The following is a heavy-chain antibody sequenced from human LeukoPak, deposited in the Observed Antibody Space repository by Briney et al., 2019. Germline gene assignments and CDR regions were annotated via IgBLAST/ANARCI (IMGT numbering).Heavy chain of an antibody. Sequence: ASVKVSCKASGYTLTCYYMHWVRQAPGQGLEWMGWINPYSGGTNYAQKFQGWVTMTRDTSISTAYMELSRLRSDDTAVYYCARWVGDAFDIWGQGTMVTVSS. CDR1: GYTLTCYY. D-gene: IGHD1-26*01. J-gene: IGHJ3*02. CDR2: INPYSGGT. CDR3: ARWVGDAFDI. V-gene: IGHV1-2*04.